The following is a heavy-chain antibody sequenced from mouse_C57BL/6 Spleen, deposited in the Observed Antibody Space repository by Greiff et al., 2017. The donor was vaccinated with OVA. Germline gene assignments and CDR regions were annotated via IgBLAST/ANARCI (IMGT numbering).Heavy chain of an antibody. Sequence: QVQLQQPGAELVRPGSSVKLSCKASGYTFTSYWMDWVKQRPGQGLEWIGNIYPSDSETHYNQKFKDKATLTVDKSSSTAYMQLSSLTSEDAAVYYCARGPEGYFDVWGTGTTVTVAS. CDR2: IYPSDSET. V-gene: IGHV1-61*01. J-gene: IGHJ1*03. CDR3: ARGPEGYFDV. CDR1: GYTFTSYW.